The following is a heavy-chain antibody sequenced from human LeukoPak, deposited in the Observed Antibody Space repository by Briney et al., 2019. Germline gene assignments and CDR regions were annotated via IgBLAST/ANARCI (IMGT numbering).Heavy chain of an antibody. CDR2: INPNSGGT. Sequence: ASVKVSCKASGYTFTGYYMHWVRQAPGQGLGWMGWINPNSGGTNYAQKFQGRVTMTRDTSISTAYMELSRLRSDDTAVYYCARRRYCSGGSCYYFDYWGQGTLVTVSS. V-gene: IGHV1-2*02. CDR3: ARRRYCSGGSCYYFDY. D-gene: IGHD2-15*01. J-gene: IGHJ4*02. CDR1: GYTFTGYY.